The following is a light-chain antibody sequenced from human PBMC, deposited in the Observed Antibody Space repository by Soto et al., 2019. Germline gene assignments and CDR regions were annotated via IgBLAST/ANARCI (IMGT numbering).Light chain of an antibody. CDR1: QSLGINS. Sequence: EIVLTQSPGTLSLSPGERATLSCRASQSLGINSLAWYQQKPGLAPRLFIYATSGRATGIPDRFSGSGSGTDFTLTISRLEPEDFAVYYCQQYDTSPPTFGQGTKVDIK. V-gene: IGKV3-20*01. CDR3: QQYDTSPPT. CDR2: ATS. J-gene: IGKJ1*01.